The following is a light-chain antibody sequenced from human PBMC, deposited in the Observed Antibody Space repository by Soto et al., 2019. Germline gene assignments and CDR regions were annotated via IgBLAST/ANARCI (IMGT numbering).Light chain of an antibody. J-gene: IGKJ1*01. CDR1: QSPLYSDGNTY. CDR2: KVS. V-gene: IGKV2-30*01. CDR3: MLCTFLPWT. Sequence: VVITQTPLSLPVTLGQPASISCGSSQSPLYSDGNTYLSWFQQRPGQSPRRLIYKVSNRDSGVPDRFSGSGSGTDFTLKISSVEAEDVRVYYCMLCTFLPWTFAHGTKV.